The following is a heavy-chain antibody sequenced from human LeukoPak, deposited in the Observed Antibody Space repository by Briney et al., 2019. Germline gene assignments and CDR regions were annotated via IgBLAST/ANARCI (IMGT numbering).Heavy chain of an antibody. CDR2: ISITSDYI. V-gene: IGHV3-21*01. D-gene: IGHD1-26*01. Sequence: GGSLRFSCAASGFTFSSYTMNWVRQAPGEGLEWVSSISITSDYIYYPDSMKGRFTISRDNAKNSLYLQMNSLRAEDTAVYYCARARSSGSHRVVNAFDAWGQETMVTVSS. CDR3: ARARSSGSHRVVNAFDA. J-gene: IGHJ3*01. CDR1: GFTFSSYT.